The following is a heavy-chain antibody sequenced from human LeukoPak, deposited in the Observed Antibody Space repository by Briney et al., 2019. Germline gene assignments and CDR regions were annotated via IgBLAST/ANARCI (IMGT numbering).Heavy chain of an antibody. Sequence: ASVKVSCKASGYTFTSYYMHWVRQAPGQGLEWMGIVNPSGGSTSYAQKFQGRVTMTRDTSTSTVYMELSSLRSEDTAVYYCATPYYYDSSGYYYSDAFGIWGQGTMVTVSS. CDR2: VNPSGGST. CDR3: ATPYYYDSSGYYYSDAFGI. V-gene: IGHV1-46*01. D-gene: IGHD3-22*01. CDR1: GYTFTSYY. J-gene: IGHJ3*02.